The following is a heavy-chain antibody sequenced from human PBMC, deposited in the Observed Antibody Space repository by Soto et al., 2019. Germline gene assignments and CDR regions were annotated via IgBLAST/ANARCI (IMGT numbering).Heavy chain of an antibody. CDR2: LSTYDGKT. CDR3: ARVGSSRNYLRRWVDS. CDR1: AYSFTTHG. V-gene: IGHV1-18*01. D-gene: IGHD6-13*01. Sequence: ASVTFSCKSSAYSFTTHGITWVRQPPRQGLQWMGLLSTYDGKTTYAEKIQGRVTLTRDTSKSTAYMELKSLRSADTAVYFCARVGSSRNYLRRWVDSWG. J-gene: IGHJ5*01.